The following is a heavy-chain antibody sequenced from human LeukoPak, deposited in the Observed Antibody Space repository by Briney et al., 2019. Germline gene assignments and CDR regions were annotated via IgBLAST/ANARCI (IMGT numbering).Heavy chain of an antibody. CDR2: IYSGAST. CDR1: GFTVSGNY. V-gene: IGHV3-53*05. CDR3: ARDRASVGPSYGMDV. Sequence: PGGSLRLSCAASGFTVSGNYMSWLRQAPGKGLEWVSVIYSGASTYYADSVKGRFTISRDNSKNTLYLRMNSLRAEDTAVYYCARDRASVGPSYGMDVWGQGTTVTVSS. J-gene: IGHJ6*02. D-gene: IGHD1-26*01.